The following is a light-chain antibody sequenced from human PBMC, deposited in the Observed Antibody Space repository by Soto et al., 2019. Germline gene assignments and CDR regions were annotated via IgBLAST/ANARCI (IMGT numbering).Light chain of an antibody. CDR2: LGS. CDR3: MQALQTPWT. J-gene: IGKJ1*01. Sequence: DMGMTQSPLSLPVTPREPASISCRSSQSLLHSNGYNYLDWYLQKPGQSPQLLIYLGSNRASGVPDRFSGSGSGTDFTLKISRVEAEDVGVYYCMQALQTPWTFGQGTKVDIK. CDR1: QSLLHSNGYNY. V-gene: IGKV2-28*01.